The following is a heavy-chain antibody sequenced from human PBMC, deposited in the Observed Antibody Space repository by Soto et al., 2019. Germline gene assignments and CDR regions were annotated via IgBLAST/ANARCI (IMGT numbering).Heavy chain of an antibody. CDR3: TRHEGSGWYLHYGLDV. CDR2: IRSNANNHAT. CDR1: GFTFSFSA. V-gene: IGHV3-73*02. Sequence: EVQLVESGGGLVQPGGSLKLSCAASGFTFSFSAVHWVRQASGKGLEWVGHIRSNANNHATAYAASVKGRFTISRDDSKNTAYLQMNSLKTEDTAVYYCTRHEGSGWYLHYGLDVWGQGTTVTVSS. J-gene: IGHJ6*02. D-gene: IGHD6-19*01.